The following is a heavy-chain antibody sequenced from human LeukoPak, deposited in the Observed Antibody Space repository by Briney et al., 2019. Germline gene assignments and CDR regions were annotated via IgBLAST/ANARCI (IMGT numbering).Heavy chain of an antibody. D-gene: IGHD3-10*01. Sequence: GSLRLSCAASGFTFSSYAMSWVRQAPGKGLEWVSAISGGGGSTYYADSVKGRFTISRDNSKNTLYLQMNSLRAEDTAVYYCAKGLLWPPKNFDYWGQGTLVTVSS. CDR3: AKGLLWPPKNFDY. J-gene: IGHJ4*02. CDR1: GFTFSSYA. CDR2: ISGGGGST. V-gene: IGHV3-23*01.